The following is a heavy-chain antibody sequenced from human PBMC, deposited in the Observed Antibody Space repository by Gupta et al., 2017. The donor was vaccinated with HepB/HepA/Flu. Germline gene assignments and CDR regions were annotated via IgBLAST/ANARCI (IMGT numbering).Heavy chain of an antibody. D-gene: IGHD6-13*01. J-gene: IGHJ4*02. CDR2: INPNSGCT. V-gene: IGHV1-2*04. CDR1: GYSFTGQH. CDR3: ARGGGIALEFDY. Sequence: QVQLVKAGAEVKKPGASVTVSCQASGYSFTGQHLHWVRQAPGQGLEWMGWINPNSGCTNYAQKFQDWVTMSRDTSISTAYMELRSRKSDDTAIYYCARGGGIALEFDYWGQGTLVTGSS.